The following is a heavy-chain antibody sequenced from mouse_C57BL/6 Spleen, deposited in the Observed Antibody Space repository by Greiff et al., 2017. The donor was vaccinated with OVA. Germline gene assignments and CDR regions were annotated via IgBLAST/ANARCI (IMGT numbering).Heavy chain of an antibody. J-gene: IGHJ2*01. Sequence: QVQLQQPGAELVRPGSSVKLSCKASGYTFTSYWMDWVKQRPGQGLEWIGNIYPSDSETHYNQKFKDKATLTVDKSSSTAYMQLSSLTSEDSAVYYCARESGLTGTDYWGQGTTLTVSS. CDR1: GYTFTSYW. CDR3: ARESGLTGTDY. CDR2: IYPSDSET. D-gene: IGHD4-1*01. V-gene: IGHV1-61*01.